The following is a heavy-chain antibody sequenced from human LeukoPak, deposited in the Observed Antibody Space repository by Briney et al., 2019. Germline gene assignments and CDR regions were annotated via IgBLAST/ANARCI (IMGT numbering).Heavy chain of an antibody. Sequence: PSETLSLTCTVSGGSISSSSYYWGWIRQPPGKGLEWVGSIYDSGSTYYNPSLKSRATISVDTSKNQFSLRLSSVTAADTAVYYCAREGRTTVTTTSNWGQGTLVTVSS. J-gene: IGHJ4*02. V-gene: IGHV4-39*02. CDR2: IYDSGST. CDR1: GGSISSSSYY. D-gene: IGHD4-17*01. CDR3: AREGRTTVTTTSN.